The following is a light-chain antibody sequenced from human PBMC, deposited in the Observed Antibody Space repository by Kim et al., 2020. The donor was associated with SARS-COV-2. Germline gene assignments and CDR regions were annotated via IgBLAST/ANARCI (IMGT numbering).Light chain of an antibody. CDR2: SNN. V-gene: IGLV1-44*01. CDR3: AAWDDSLNSVV. Sequence: GRLVTISCSGSSSNIGSNTVNWYQQLPGTAPNLLIYSNNQRPSGVPDRFSGSKSGTSASLAISGLQSEDEADYYCAAWDDSLNSVVFGGGTQLTVL. J-gene: IGLJ2*01. CDR1: SSNIGSNT.